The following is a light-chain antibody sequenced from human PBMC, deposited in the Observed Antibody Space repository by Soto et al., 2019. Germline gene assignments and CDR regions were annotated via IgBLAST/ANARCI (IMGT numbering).Light chain of an antibody. CDR2: DVS. CDR1: SSDVGGYSS. V-gene: IGLV2-14*01. Sequence: QSALTQPASVSGSPGQSIAISCTGTSSDVGGYSSVSWYQQHPGKAPKLVISDVSNRPSGVSDRFSGSKSGNTASLTISGLQTEDEADYYCASYTTSSTYVFGTGTKLTVL. CDR3: ASYTTSSTYV. J-gene: IGLJ1*01.